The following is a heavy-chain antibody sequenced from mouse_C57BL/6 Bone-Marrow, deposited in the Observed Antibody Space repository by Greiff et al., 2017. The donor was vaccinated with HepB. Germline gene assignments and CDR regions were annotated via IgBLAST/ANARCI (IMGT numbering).Heavy chain of an antibody. D-gene: IGHD2-3*01. CDR1: GFSLTSYG. V-gene: IGHV2-6-1*01. CDR3: ARHDGYYYYYAMDY. J-gene: IGHJ4*01. Sequence: QVHVKQSGPGLVAPSQSLSITCTVSGFSLTSYGVHWVRQPPGKGLEWLVVIWSDGSTTYNSALKSRLSISKDNSKSQVFLKMNSLQTDDTAMYYCARHDGYYYYYAMDYWGQGTSVTVSS. CDR2: IWSDGST.